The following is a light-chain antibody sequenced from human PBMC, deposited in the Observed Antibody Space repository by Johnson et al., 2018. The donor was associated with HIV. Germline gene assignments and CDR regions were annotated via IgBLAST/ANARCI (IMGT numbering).Light chain of an antibody. V-gene: IGLV1-51*01. CDR2: DNN. CDR1: SSNIGNNY. J-gene: IGLJ1*01. CDR3: GTWDSSLSAGGANYV. Sequence: QSVLTQPPSVSAAPGQKVTISCSGTSSNIGNNYVSWYQQFTGTAPKLVIHDNNKRPSGIPDRFSGSKSGTSATLGITGLRTGDEADYYCGTWDSSLSAGGANYVFGTGTKVTVL.